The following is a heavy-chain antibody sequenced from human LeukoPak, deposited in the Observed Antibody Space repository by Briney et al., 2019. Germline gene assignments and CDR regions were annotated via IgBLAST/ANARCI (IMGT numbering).Heavy chain of an antibody. J-gene: IGHJ6*02. CDR1: GGSVCSIYW. Sequence: PSETLSLTCAVSGGSVCSIYWWSRVRQPPGKGLEWIGEIFDVGRTNYNPSLKSRVTISVDTSKNQFSLKLRSVTAADTAVYYCARGSSWSVYYYGMDVWGQGTTVTVSS. CDR2: IFDVGRT. V-gene: IGHV4-4*02. D-gene: IGHD6-13*01. CDR3: ARGSSWSVYYYGMDV.